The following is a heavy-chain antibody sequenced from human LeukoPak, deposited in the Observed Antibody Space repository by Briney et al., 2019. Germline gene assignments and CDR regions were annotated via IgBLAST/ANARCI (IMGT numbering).Heavy chain of an antibody. V-gene: IGHV3-48*03. J-gene: IGHJ4*02. CDR2: ISHTGDIK. D-gene: IGHD6-13*01. Sequence: PGGSLRLSCADSGFIFGNFEMNWVRQALGKRLEWVSYISHTGDIKYADSVKGRFTTSRDISKNTLYLQMNSLRAEDTAVYYCARGPLAAAALYWGQGTLVTVSS. CDR1: GFIFGNFE. CDR3: ARGPLAAAALY.